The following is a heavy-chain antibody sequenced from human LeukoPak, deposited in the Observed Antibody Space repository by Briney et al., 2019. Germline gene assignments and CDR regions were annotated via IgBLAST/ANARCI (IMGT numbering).Heavy chain of an antibody. D-gene: IGHD6-13*01. Sequence: ASVKVSCKASGYTFTGYYMHWVRQAPGQGLEWMGWINPNSGGTDYAQKFQGRVTMIRDTSISTAYMELDKLRSDDTAVYYCARDDASNWSSDFDYWGQGTLVTVSS. CDR3: ARDDASNWSSDFDY. J-gene: IGHJ4*02. CDR1: GYTFTGYY. V-gene: IGHV1-2*02. CDR2: INPNSGGT.